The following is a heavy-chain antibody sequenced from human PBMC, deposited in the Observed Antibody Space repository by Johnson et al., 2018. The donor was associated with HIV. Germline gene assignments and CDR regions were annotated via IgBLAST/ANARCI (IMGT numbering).Heavy chain of an antibody. CDR3: ARRGNYLADAFDI. J-gene: IGHJ3*02. Sequence: VQLVESGGGLVQRGGSLRLSCAASGFTVSSNYMTWVRQAPGKGLVWVSRINSDGSSTSYADSVTGRFTISRDNSKNTLCLQTNSLRVEDTAVYYCARRGNYLADAFDIWGQGTMVTVSS. V-gene: IGHV3-74*02. CDR1: GFTVSSNY. D-gene: IGHD1-7*01. CDR2: INSDGSST.